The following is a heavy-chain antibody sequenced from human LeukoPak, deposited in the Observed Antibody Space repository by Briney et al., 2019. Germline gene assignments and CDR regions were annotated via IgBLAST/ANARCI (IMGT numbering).Heavy chain of an antibody. J-gene: IGHJ4*02. CDR1: GYTFTSYG. CDR2: ISAYNGNT. CDR3: ARDRGIWFGELLSY. Sequence: GASVKVSCKASGYTFTSYGISRVRQAPGQGLEWMGWISAYNGNTNYAQKLQGRVTMTTDTSTSTAYMELRSLRSDDTAVYYCARDRGIWFGELLSYWGQGTLVTVSS. V-gene: IGHV1-18*01. D-gene: IGHD3-10*01.